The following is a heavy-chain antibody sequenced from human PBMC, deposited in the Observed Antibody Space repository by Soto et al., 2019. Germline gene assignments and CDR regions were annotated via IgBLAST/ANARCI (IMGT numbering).Heavy chain of an antibody. CDR3: ARHESDDYVWGRYRS. CDR1: GGTFSNFG. CDR2: IMPSSPTV. D-gene: IGHD3-16*02. J-gene: IGHJ5*02. Sequence: GASVKVSCKASGGTFSNFGLSWVRQAPGQGLEWMGGIMPSSPTVTYAQNFQGRVIITADESTRTTYMDLSGLRSEDTAVYYCARHESDDYVWGRYRSWGQGTPVPVYS. V-gene: IGHV1-69*13.